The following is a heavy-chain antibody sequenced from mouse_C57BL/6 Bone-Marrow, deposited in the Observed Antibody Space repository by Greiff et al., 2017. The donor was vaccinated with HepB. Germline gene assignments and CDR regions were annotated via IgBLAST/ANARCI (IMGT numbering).Heavy chain of an antibody. J-gene: IGHJ4*01. D-gene: IGHD2-5*01. CDR2: IWSGGST. CDR1: GFSLTSYG. Sequence: QVQLKESGPGLVQPSQSLSITCTVSGFSLTSYGVHWVRQSPGKGLEWLGVIWSGGSTDYNAAFISRLSISKDNSKSQVFFKMNSLQADDTAIYYCARTLSYSNYVFYYAMDYWGQGTSVTVSS. V-gene: IGHV2-2*01. CDR3: ARTLSYSNYVFYYAMDY.